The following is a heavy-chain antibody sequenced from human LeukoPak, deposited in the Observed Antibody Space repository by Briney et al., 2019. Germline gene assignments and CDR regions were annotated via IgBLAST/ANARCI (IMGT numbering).Heavy chain of an antibody. CDR1: RYTFNSYG. Sequence: ASVKIYCQASRYTFNSYGMTWVRQAPGQGLDWMGWISAYNGNAKYSQNFQGRVTMTTDTPTSTAYMELRSLRSDDTAVYYCARVRVGGDYYYYGMDVWGQGTTVTVSS. D-gene: IGHD2-15*01. J-gene: IGHJ6*02. CDR3: ARVRVGGDYYYYGMDV. CDR2: ISAYNGNA. V-gene: IGHV1-18*01.